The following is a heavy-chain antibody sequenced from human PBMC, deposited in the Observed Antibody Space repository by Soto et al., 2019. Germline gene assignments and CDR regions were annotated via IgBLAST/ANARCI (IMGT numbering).Heavy chain of an antibody. J-gene: IGHJ6*02. CDR2: INHSGST. CDR3: ARDLPPGYWTTHYYYYYGMDV. D-gene: IGHD2-2*03. CDR1: GGSFSGYY. V-gene: IGHV4-34*01. Sequence: SETLSLTCAVYGGSFSGYYWSWIRQPPGKGLEWIGEINHSGSTNYILSLKSRVTISVDTSKNQFSLNLRSVTAADTAVYYCARDLPPGYWTTHYYYYYGMDVWGQGTTVTVS.